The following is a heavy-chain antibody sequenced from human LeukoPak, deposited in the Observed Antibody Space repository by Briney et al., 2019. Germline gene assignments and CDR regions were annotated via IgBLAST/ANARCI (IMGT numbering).Heavy chain of an antibody. J-gene: IGHJ4*02. V-gene: IGHV1-2*02. Sequence: SVNPSREASGYTFTAYYMGWVRQAPGQGLEWMGWINPNSGGTNYVQKLQGRVTMTRDTSISTAYMELSRLTSDDTAVYYCARRGHGDLDYWAQGHLVTVSS. D-gene: IGHD4-17*01. CDR1: GYTFTAYY. CDR2: INPNSGGT. CDR3: ARRGHGDLDY.